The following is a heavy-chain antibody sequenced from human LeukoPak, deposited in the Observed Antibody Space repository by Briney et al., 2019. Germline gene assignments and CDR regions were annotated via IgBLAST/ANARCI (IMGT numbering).Heavy chain of an antibody. J-gene: IGHJ3*02. V-gene: IGHV4-34*01. CDR1: GGSFSGYY. CDR3: ARGKYYYDSSGYYYPRDAFDI. Sequence: SETLSLTCADYGGSFSGYYWSWIRQPPRKGLEWIGEINHSGSTNYNPSLKSRVTISVDTSKNQFSLKLSSVTAADTAVYYCARGKYYYDSSGYYYPRDAFDIWGQGTMVTVSS. D-gene: IGHD3-22*01. CDR2: INHSGST.